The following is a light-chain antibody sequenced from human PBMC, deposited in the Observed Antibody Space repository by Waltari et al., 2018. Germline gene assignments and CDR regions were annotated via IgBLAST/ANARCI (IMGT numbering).Light chain of an antibody. Sequence: QSVLTQPPSASGAPGQRVTISCTGRSSNIGAGYHVHWYQQFPGTAPKLLIYHNSNRPSGVPDRFSGSKSGTSASLAITGLLAEDEADYYCQSFDSSLNAVLFGGGTKLTVL. V-gene: IGLV1-40*01. CDR3: QSFDSSLNAVL. J-gene: IGLJ2*01. CDR2: HNS. CDR1: SSNIGAGYH.